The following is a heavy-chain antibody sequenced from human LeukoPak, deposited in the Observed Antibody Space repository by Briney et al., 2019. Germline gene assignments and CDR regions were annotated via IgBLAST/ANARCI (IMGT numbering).Heavy chain of an antibody. V-gene: IGHV4-59*08. D-gene: IGHD1-26*01. CDR2: IYYSGST. CDR1: GGSISSYY. J-gene: IGHJ4*02. CDR3: ARQPYSGSLVDY. Sequence: SETLSLTCTVSGGSISSYYWSWLRQPPGKGLEWIGYIYYSGSTNYNPSLKSRVTISVDTSKNQFSLKLSSVTAADTAVYYCARQPYSGSLVDYWGQGTLVTVSS.